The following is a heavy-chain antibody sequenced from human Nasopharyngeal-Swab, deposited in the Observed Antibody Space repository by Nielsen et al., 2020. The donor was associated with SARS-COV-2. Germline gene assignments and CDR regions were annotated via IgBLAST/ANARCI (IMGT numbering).Heavy chain of an antibody. D-gene: IGHD3-10*01. V-gene: IGHV3-7*01. CDR2: IKQDGSEK. J-gene: IGHJ6*02. CDR3: ARDFYGSGSYYNAYGMDV. Sequence: WIHQPPGKGLEWVANIKQDGSEKYYVDSVKGRFTISRDNAKNSLYLQMNSLRAEDTAVYYCARDFYGSGSYYNAYGMDVWGQGTTVTVSS.